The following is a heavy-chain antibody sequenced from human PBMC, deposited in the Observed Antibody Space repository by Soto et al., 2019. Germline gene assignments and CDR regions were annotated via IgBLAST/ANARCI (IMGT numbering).Heavy chain of an antibody. V-gene: IGHV3-30*03. CDR1: GVTFTNHG. J-gene: IGHJ4*02. D-gene: IGHD5-12*01. CDR2: ISHNGIDK. Sequence: QMQLVEFGGGVVQPGMSLRLSCAVSGVTFTNHGIHLVLQAPGTGLAWVADISHNGIDKWYADSVKGRFTISRDNFEDTAYLQLNGLRLEGSAGYYCAREEEQNGHDTRFDYWGQRTLGTVSS. CDR3: AREEEQNGHDTRFDY.